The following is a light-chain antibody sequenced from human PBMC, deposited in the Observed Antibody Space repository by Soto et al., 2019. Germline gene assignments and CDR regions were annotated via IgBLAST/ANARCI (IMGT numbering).Light chain of an antibody. CDR1: QSISSY. CDR2: AAS. CDR3: QQYNNWPLT. J-gene: IGKJ5*01. V-gene: IGKV1-39*01. Sequence: DIQMTQSPSSLSACVGDRVTITCRASQSISSYLNWYQQKPGKAPKLLIYAASSLQSGVPSRFSGSGSGTEFTLTITSLQSEDFAVYWCQQYNNWPLTFGPGTRLEI.